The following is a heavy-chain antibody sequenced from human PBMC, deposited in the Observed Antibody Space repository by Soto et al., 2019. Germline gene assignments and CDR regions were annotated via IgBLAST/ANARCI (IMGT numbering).Heavy chain of an antibody. Sequence: SLKISCKASGYSFSFYWIGWVRQMPGKGLEWMAIMYPDNSDIRYSPSFEAHVTISADKSTSTAFLQWSSLKASDTAMYYCATAYVYDFENSNYYRDAFDIWGQGTLVTVSS. CDR1: GYSFSFYW. CDR2: MYPDNSDI. D-gene: IGHD3-22*01. V-gene: IGHV5-51*01. J-gene: IGHJ3*02. CDR3: ATAYVYDFENSNYYRDAFDI.